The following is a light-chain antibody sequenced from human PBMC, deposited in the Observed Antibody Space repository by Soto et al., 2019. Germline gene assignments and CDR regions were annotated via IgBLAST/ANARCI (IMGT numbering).Light chain of an antibody. CDR3: QQYNSYSLT. CDR2: KAS. V-gene: IGKV1-5*03. CDR1: QSISSW. J-gene: IGKJ1*01. Sequence: DIQMTQSPSTLSASAGDRVTITCRASQSISSWLAWYQQKPGKAPKLLIYKASSLESGVPPRFSGSGSGTEFTLTISSLQPDDFATYYCQQYNSYSLTFGQGTKVDIK.